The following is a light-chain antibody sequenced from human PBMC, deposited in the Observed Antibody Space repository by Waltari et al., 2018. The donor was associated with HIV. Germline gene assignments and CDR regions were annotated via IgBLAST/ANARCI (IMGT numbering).Light chain of an antibody. J-gene: IGLJ2*01. CDR1: SGYSVND. CDR3: GADHGSGSNFVLV. Sequence: QPVLTQPPSASASLGASVTLTCTLSSGYSVNDVEWYKQRPGKGPRFVRRVGTGGIVGSKGDGIPDRFSVWGEGLNRFFTIKNVQEEDESDFHCGADHGSGSNFVLVFGGGTKLTVL. CDR2: VGTGGIVG. V-gene: IGLV9-49*01.